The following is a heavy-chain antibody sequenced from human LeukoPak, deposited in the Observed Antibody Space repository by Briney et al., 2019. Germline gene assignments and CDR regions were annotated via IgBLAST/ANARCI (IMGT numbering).Heavy chain of an antibody. D-gene: IGHD6-19*01. Sequence: GRSLRLSCAASGFTFDDYAMHWVRQAPGKGLEWVSGISWNSGSIDYADSVKGRFTISRDNSKNTLYLQMGSLRAEDMAVYYCARGSDSSGSTFDYWGQGTLVTVSS. J-gene: IGHJ4*02. V-gene: IGHV3-9*03. CDR2: ISWNSGSI. CDR1: GFTFDDYA. CDR3: ARGSDSSGSTFDY.